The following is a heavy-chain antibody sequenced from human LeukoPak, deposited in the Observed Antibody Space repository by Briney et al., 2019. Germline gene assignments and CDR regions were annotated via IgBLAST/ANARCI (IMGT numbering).Heavy chain of an antibody. D-gene: IGHD6-13*01. J-gene: IGHJ4*02. Sequence: GGSLRLSCAASGFTFSSYAMSWVRQAPGKGLEWVAVMTSDGSLKIYTDSVRGRFTISRDNSKNTLYLEMNRLRVDDTAIYYCARDPRSAAPDYFDSWGQGTLVTVSS. V-gene: IGHV3-30-3*01. CDR3: ARDPRSAAPDYFDS. CDR2: MTSDGSLK. CDR1: GFTFSSYA.